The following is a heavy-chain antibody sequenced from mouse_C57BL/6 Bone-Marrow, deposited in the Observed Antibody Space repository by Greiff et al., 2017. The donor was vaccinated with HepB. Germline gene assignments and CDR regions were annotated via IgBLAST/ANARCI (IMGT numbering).Heavy chain of an antibody. CDR2: ISNGGGST. J-gene: IGHJ3*01. Sequence: EVQRVESGGGLVQPGGSLKLSCAASGFTFSDYYMYWVRQTPEKRLEWVAYISNGGGSTYYPDTVKGRFTISRDNAKNTLYLQMSRLKSEDTAMYYCARCVYFAWFAYWGQGTLVTVSA. CDR3: ARCVYFAWFAY. CDR1: GFTFSDYY. V-gene: IGHV5-12*01. D-gene: IGHD1-1*01.